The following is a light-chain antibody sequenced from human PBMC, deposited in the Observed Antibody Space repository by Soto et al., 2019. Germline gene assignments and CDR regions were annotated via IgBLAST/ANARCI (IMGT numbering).Light chain of an antibody. J-gene: IGLJ2*01. V-gene: IGLV2-14*01. Sequence: QSALTQPASVSVSPGQSITISCTGTSSDVGGYNYVSWHQQHPGKAPKLMIYEVSNRPSGVSNRFSGSKSGNTASLTISGLQAEDEADYYCSSYTSSSTGVVFGGGTKLTVL. CDR2: EVS. CDR3: SSYTSSSTGVV. CDR1: SSDVGGYNY.